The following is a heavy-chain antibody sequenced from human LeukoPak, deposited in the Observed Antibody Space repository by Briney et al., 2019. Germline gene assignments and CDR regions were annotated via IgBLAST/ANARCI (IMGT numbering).Heavy chain of an antibody. CDR3: AKGVISWFDP. CDR2: TYYRSKWYN. V-gene: IGHV6-1*01. D-gene: IGHD3-10*01. J-gene: IGHJ5*02. CDR1: GDSVSSNSAA. Sequence: SQTLSLTCAISGDSVSSNSAAWNWIRQSPSIGLEWLGRTYYRSKWYNDYAVSVKSRITINPDTSKNQFSLQLNSVTPEDTAVYYCAKGVISWFDPWGQGTLVTVSS.